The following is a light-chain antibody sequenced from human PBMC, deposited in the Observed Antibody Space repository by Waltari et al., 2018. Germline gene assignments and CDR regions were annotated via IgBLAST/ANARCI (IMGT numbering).Light chain of an antibody. CDR3: QSYDSSLRI. Sequence: QSVLTQPPSVSGAPGQTVTISCTGSSSNIGADYDVHWYQQLPGTAPKLLIYATKHRPSGVPARFSGSKSGTSASLAITGLQPEDEATYFCQSYDSSLRIFGGGTKLTVL. CDR1: SSNIGADYD. V-gene: IGLV1-40*01. J-gene: IGLJ2*01. CDR2: ATK.